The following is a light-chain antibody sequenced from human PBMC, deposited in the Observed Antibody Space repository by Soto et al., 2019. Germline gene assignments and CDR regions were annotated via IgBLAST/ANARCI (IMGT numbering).Light chain of an antibody. V-gene: IGKV1-5*01. J-gene: IGKJ1*01. CDR1: QSISSR. Sequence: DIQIAQSRSTLSPSVGDRITNTFRARQSISSRLAWYQQKPGKAPNLLIYDASSLEGGVQSRFCGSGSQTGLTLTISSLQPDDVATYYYQQYISGWTFSQGTKVDIK. CDR2: DAS. CDR3: QQYISGWT.